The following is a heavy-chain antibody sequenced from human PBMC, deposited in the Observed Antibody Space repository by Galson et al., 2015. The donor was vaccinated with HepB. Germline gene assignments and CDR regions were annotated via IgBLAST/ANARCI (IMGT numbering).Heavy chain of an antibody. CDR3: ARKARYYYGMDV. Sequence: SLRLSCAASGFTVSSNYMSWVRQAPGKGLEWVSVIYSGGSTYYADSVKGRFTISRDNSKNTLYLQMNSLRAEDTAVYYCARKARYYYGMDVSGQGTTVPVSS. V-gene: IGHV3-53*01. J-gene: IGHJ6*02. CDR1: GFTVSSNY. CDR2: IYSGGST.